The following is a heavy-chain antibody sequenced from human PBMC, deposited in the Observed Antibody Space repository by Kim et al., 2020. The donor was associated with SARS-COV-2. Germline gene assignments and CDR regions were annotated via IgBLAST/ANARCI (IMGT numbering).Heavy chain of an antibody. J-gene: IGHJ4*02. CDR1: GGSISSGGYY. CDR2: IYYSGST. D-gene: IGHD3-10*01. CDR3: ARGFRFGEYYFDY. V-gene: IGHV4-31*03. Sequence: SETLSLTCTVSGGSISSGGYYWSWIRQHPGKGLEWIGYIYYSGSTYYNPSLKSRVTISVDTSKNQFSLKLSSVTAADTAVYYCARGFRFGEYYFDYWGQGTLVTVSS.